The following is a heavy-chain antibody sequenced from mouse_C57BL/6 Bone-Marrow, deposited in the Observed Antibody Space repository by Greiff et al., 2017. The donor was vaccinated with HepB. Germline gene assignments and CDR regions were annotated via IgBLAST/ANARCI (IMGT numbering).Heavy chain of an antibody. CDR2: IWTGGGT. CDR1: GFSLTSYA. CDR3: ARGTTVVHYAMDY. D-gene: IGHD1-1*01. J-gene: IGHJ4*01. V-gene: IGHV2-9-1*01. Sequence: QVQLQQSGPGLVAPSQSLSITCTVSGFSLTSYAISWVRQPPGKGLEWLGVIWTGGGTNYNSALKSRLSISKDNSKSQVFLKMNSLQTDDTARYYCARGTTVVHYAMDYWGQGTSVTVSS.